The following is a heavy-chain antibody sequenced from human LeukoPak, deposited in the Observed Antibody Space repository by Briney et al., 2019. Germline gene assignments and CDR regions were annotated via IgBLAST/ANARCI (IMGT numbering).Heavy chain of an antibody. CDR2: ISGSGGST. CDR1: GFTFTTYW. D-gene: IGHD6-19*01. Sequence: GESLRLSCAASGFTFTTYWMSWVRQAPGKGLEWVSAISGSGGSTYYADSVKGRFTISRDNSKNTLYLQMNSLRAEDTAVYYCAKSRVAVAGGNFDYWGQGTLVTVSS. CDR3: AKSRVAVAGGNFDY. V-gene: IGHV3-23*01. J-gene: IGHJ4*02.